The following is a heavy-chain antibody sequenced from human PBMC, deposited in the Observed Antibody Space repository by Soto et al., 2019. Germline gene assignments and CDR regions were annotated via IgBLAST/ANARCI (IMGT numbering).Heavy chain of an antibody. J-gene: IGHJ6*02. CDR2: IKQDGSEK. D-gene: IGHD3-10*01. Sequence: EVQLVESGGGLVQPGGSLRLSCAASGSTFSSYWMSWVRHAPGKGLEWVANIKQDGSEKYYVDSVKGRFTISRDNAKNSLYLQMNSLRAEDTAVYYCARDGYYGHYYGMDVWGQGTTVTVSS. CDR3: ARDGYYGHYYGMDV. CDR1: GSTFSSYW. V-gene: IGHV3-7*01.